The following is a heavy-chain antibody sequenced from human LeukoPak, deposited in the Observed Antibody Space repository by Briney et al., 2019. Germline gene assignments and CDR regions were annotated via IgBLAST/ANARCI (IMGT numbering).Heavy chain of an antibody. V-gene: IGHV3-21*01. CDR1: GFTFSSYS. CDR2: ISRSSTYI. J-gene: IGHJ6*02. CDR3: ARIYYGLDV. Sequence: PGGSLRLSCAASGFTFSSYSMNWVRQAPGKGLEWVSSISRSSTYIYYADSVKGRFTISRDNAKNSLYLQMNGLRAEDTAVYYCARIYYGLDVWGQGTTVTVSS.